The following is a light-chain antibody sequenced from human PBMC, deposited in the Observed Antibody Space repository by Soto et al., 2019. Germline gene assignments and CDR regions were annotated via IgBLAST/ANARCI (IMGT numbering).Light chain of an antibody. V-gene: IGKV3-20*01. CDR1: QSVSSSY. CDR3: QQYGNSPLT. J-gene: IGKJ4*01. Sequence: EIVLTQSPGTLSLSPGERATLSCRASQSVSSSYLAWYQQKLGQAPRLLIYDASNRATGIPHRFSGSGSGTDFTLTISRLEPEDFAVYYCQQYGNSPLTFGGGTKVEIK. CDR2: DAS.